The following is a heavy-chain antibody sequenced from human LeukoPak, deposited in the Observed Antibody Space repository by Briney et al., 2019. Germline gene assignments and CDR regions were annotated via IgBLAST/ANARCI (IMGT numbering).Heavy chain of an antibody. Sequence: GGSLRLSCAASGFTFSNYGMHWVRQAPGKGLEWVAVISYGGGNKDYADSVKGRFAISRDNSKNTLYLQMDSLRAEDTAVYYCARGSYYDSSGYFDYWGQGTLVTVSS. CDR1: GFTFSNYG. J-gene: IGHJ4*02. V-gene: IGHV3-30*03. CDR3: ARGSYYDSSGYFDY. D-gene: IGHD3-22*01. CDR2: ISYGGGNK.